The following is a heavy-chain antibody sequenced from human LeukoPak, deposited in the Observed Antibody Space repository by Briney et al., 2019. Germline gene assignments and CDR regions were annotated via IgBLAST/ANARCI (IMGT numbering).Heavy chain of an antibody. CDR1: GFTFSSYA. CDR3: ATSAVRAGPYYFDY. V-gene: IGHV3-23*01. D-gene: IGHD3-10*01. Sequence: GGSLRLSXAASGFTFSSYAMSWVRQSPGKGLEWLSAISGSGGSTYYADSVKGRFTISRDNSKNTLYLQMNSLRAEDTAVYYCATSAVRAGPYYFDYWGQGTLVTVSS. J-gene: IGHJ4*02. CDR2: ISGSGGST.